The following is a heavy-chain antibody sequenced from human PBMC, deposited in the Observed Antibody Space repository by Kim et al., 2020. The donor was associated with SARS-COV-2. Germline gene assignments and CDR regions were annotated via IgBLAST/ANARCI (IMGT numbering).Heavy chain of an antibody. CDR2: INPNSGGT. Sequence: ASVKVSCKASGYTFTGYYMHWVRQAPGQGLEWMGWINPNSGGTNYAQKFQGRVTMTRDTSISTAYMELSRLRSDDTAVYYCARIPQYYYDSSGVDYWGQGTLVTVSS. CDR3: ARIPQYYYDSSGVDY. D-gene: IGHD3-22*01. J-gene: IGHJ4*02. V-gene: IGHV1-2*02. CDR1: GYTFTGYY.